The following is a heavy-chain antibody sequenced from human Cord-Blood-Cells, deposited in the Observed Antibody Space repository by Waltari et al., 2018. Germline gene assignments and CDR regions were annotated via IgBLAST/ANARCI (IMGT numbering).Heavy chain of an antibody. J-gene: IGHJ4*02. V-gene: IGHV1-46*01. CDR3: ARDLLGRRGDY. CDR1: GYTFTSYY. Sequence: QVQLVQSGAEVKKPGASVKVSCKASGYTFTSYYMHWVRQAPGQGLEWMGISNPRGGSTSDAQKFQGRVTMTRDTSTSTVDMELSSLRSEDTAVYYCARDLLGRRGDYWGQGTLVTVSS. CDR2: SNPRGGST. D-gene: IGHD3-10*01.